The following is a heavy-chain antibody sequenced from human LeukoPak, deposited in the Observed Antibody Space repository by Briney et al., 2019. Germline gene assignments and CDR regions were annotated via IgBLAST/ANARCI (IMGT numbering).Heavy chain of an antibody. D-gene: IGHD6-19*01. CDR2: INHSGST. CDR1: GGSFSGYY. CDR3: AASARLILQESVN. V-gene: IGHV4-34*01. J-gene: IGHJ4*02. Sequence: SETLSLTCAVYGGSFSGYYWSWIRQPPGKGLEWIGEINHSGSTNYNPSLKNRVTISVDTSKNQFSLKLSSVTAADTAVYYCAASARLILQESVNWARETLLTVSS.